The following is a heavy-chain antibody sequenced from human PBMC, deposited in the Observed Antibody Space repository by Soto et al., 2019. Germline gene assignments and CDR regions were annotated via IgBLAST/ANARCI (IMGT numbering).Heavy chain of an antibody. CDR2: LYNSGST. V-gene: IGHV4-59*01. J-gene: IGHJ3*02. CDR3: ARLTVTTVLDAFDI. Sequence: WTWIRQPPGKELEWIGHLYNSGSTNYNPSLKSRVTMSVDTTKNQFSLNLRSVTSADTAVYHCARLTVTTVLDAFDIWGQGTTVTVSS. D-gene: IGHD4-17*01.